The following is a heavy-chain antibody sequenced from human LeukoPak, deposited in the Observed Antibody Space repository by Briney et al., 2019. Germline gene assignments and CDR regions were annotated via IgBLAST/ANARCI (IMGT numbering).Heavy chain of an antibody. V-gene: IGHV4-34*01. CDR3: ARGRSYYGSGSYAVDY. Sequence: SETLSLTCAVYGGSFSGYYWSWIRQPPGKGLEWIGDINHSGSTNYNPSLKSRVTISVDTSKNQFSLKLSSVTAADTAVYYCARGRSYYGSGSYAVDYWGQGTLVTVSS. D-gene: IGHD3-10*01. J-gene: IGHJ4*02. CDR1: GGSFSGYY. CDR2: INHSGST.